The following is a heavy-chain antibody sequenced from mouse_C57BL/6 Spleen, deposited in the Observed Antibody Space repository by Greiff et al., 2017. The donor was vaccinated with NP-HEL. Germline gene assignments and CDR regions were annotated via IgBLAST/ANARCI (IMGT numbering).Heavy chain of an antibody. D-gene: IGHD1-1*01. CDR3: ARSTTVGGGFDY. J-gene: IGHJ2*01. CDR1: GYSFTSYY. V-gene: IGHV1-66*01. CDR2: LYPGSGHI. Sequence: QVHVKPSGPELVKPGASVKISCKASGYSFTSYYIHWVKQRPGQGLAWLGWLYPGSGHIKYNEKFKGKATLTADTSSSTAYMQLSSLTSEDAAVYYCARSTTVGGGFDYWGQGTTLTVSS.